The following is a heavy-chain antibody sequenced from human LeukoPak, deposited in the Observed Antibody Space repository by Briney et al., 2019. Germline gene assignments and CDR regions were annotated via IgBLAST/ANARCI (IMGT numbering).Heavy chain of an antibody. J-gene: IGHJ4*02. CDR3: ATITMVRGTDY. CDR1: GGTFSSYA. CDR2: IIPIFGTA. D-gene: IGHD3-10*01. V-gene: IGHV1-69*13. Sequence: SVKVSCKASGGTFSSYAISWVRQAPGQGLEWMGGIIPIFGTANYAQXFQGXXTITADESTSTAYMELSSLRSEDTAVYYCATITMVRGTDYWGQGTLVTVSS.